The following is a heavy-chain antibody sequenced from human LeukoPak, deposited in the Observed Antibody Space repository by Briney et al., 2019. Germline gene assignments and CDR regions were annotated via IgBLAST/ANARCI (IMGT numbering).Heavy chain of an antibody. Sequence: SGTLSLTCTVSGGSISSYYWSWIRQPPGKGLEWIGYIYYSGSTNYNPSLKSRVTISVDTSKNQFSLKLSSVTAADTAVYYCARGYSYGYAPAFDYWGQGTLVTVSS. J-gene: IGHJ4*02. CDR1: GGSISSYY. CDR3: ARGYSYGYAPAFDY. CDR2: IYYSGST. D-gene: IGHD5-18*01. V-gene: IGHV4-59*01.